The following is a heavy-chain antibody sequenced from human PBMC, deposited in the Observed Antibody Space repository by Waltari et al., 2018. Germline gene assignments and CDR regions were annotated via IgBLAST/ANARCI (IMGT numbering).Heavy chain of an antibody. CDR1: GASFRGYY. Sequence: QVQLQQWGAGLLKPSETLSLTCTVYGASFRGYYWSWIRQPPGKGLEWIAEINHIGITNYKPSLRSRLIVSVDTSKSQFSLRLTSVTAADTAVYYCASSGDTAVASGYFEYWGQGTLVIVSS. J-gene: IGHJ4*02. CDR3: ASSGDTAVASGYFEY. D-gene: IGHD5-18*01. CDR2: INHIGIT. V-gene: IGHV4-34*01.